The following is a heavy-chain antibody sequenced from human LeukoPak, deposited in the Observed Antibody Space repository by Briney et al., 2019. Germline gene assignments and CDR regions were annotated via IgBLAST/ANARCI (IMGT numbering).Heavy chain of an antibody. CDR1: GFTFSSYE. CDR3: ASQDYRYYFDY. J-gene: IGHJ4*02. V-gene: IGHV3-48*03. CDR2: ISSSGSTI. Sequence: GGSLRLSCAASGFTFSSYEMNWVRQAPGKGLEWVSYISSSGSTIYYADSVKGRFTISRDNAKNSLYLQMNSLRAEDTAVYYCASQDYRYYFDYWGQGTLVTVPS. D-gene: IGHD4/OR15-4a*01.